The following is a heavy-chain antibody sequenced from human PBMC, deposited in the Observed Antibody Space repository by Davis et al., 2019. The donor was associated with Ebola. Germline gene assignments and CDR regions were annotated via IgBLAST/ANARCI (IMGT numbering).Heavy chain of an antibody. J-gene: IGHJ6*04. CDR3: ARRDGMDV. V-gene: IGHV3-23*01. Sequence: GESLKISCAASGFTFSSYAMSWVRQAPGKGLEWVSAISGSGGSTYYADSVKGRFTISRDNSKNTLYLQMNSLRAEDTAVYYCARRDGMDVWGKGTTVTVSS. CDR2: ISGSGGST. CDR1: GFTFSSYA.